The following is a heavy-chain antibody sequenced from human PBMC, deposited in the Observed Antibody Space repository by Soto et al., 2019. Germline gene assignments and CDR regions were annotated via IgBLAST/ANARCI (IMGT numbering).Heavy chain of an antibody. Sequence: QLQLQESGPGLVKPSETLSLTCSVSGGSISSGSYYWGWIRQPPGKVLEWIGSILYSENTYYSPSLENRVTMSVDTANNRASLDLSPFTGTDTAVYYCARRGARKAAGGTCTGFDPWGQGTLVTVSS. J-gene: IGHJ5*02. CDR2: ILYSENT. D-gene: IGHD6-13*01. V-gene: IGHV4-39*01. CDR3: ARRGARKAAGGTCTGFDP. CDR1: GGSISSGSYY.